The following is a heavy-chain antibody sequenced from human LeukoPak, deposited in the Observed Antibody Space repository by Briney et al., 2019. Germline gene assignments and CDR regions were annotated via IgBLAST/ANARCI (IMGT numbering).Heavy chain of an antibody. CDR1: GGSISSSGSY. CDR3: ARHDAGIAARPFDN. J-gene: IGHJ4*02. D-gene: IGHD6-6*01. V-gene: IGHV4-39*07. Sequence: SSETLSLTCTVSGGSISSSGSYWGWIRQPPGKGLEWIGSIYYSGNTYNPSLKSRVTISVDTSKNQFSLNLTSVNAADTAVYYCARHDAGIAARPFDNWGQGTLVTVSS. CDR2: IYYSGNT.